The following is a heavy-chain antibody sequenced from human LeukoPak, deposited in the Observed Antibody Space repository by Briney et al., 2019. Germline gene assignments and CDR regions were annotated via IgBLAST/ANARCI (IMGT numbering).Heavy chain of an antibody. CDR2: ISSNGGST. D-gene: IGHD3-22*01. V-gene: IGHV3-64D*06. Sequence: GGSLRLSCSASGFTFSSYAMHWVRQAPGKGLEYVSAISSNGGSTYYADSVKGRFTISRDNSKNTLYLQMSSLRAEDTAVHYCVKGSTYDSSGYYGSDAFDIWGQGTMVTVSS. CDR3: VKGSTYDSSGYYGSDAFDI. CDR1: GFTFSSYA. J-gene: IGHJ3*02.